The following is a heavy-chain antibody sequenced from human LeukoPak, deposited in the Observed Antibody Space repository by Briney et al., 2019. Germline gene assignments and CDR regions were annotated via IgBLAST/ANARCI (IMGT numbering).Heavy chain of an antibody. CDR3: ARVDGYYDSSPHEDY. J-gene: IGHJ4*02. CDR1: GYTFTSYY. Sequence: ASVKVSCKASGYTFTSYYMHWVRQAPGQGLEWMGIINPSGGSTSYAQKFQGRVTMTRDTSTSTVYMELSSLRSGDTAVYYCARVDGYYDSSPHEDYWGQGTLVTVSS. D-gene: IGHD3-22*01. V-gene: IGHV1-46*03. CDR2: INPSGGST.